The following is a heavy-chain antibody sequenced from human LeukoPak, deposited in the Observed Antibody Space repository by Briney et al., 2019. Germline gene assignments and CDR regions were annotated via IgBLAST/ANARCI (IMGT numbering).Heavy chain of an antibody. CDR3: ARGSGPGAKTNWFDP. CDR1: GGSISSNNYY. Sequence: PSETLSLTCTVSGGSISSNNYYGGWIRQPPGKGLEWIGTIYYTGSTYYNPSLKSRVTISVDTSKNQFSLRLSSVTAADTAVYYCARGSGPGAKTNWFDPWGQGTLVLVSS. J-gene: IGHJ5*02. D-gene: IGHD3-10*01. V-gene: IGHV4-39*01. CDR2: IYYTGST.